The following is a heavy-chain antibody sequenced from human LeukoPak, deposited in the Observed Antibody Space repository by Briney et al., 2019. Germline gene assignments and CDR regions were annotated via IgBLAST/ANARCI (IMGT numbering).Heavy chain of an antibody. J-gene: IGHJ4*02. V-gene: IGHV4-34*01. CDR1: GGSFSGYY. CDR2: INHSGST. Sequence: PSETLSLTCAVYGGSFSGYYWSWIRQPPGKGLEWIGEINHSGSTNYNPSLKSRVTISVDTSKNQFSLKLSSVTAADTAVYYCARASGLRAHLGYWGQGTLVTVSS. CDR3: ARASGLRAHLGY. D-gene: IGHD6-25*01.